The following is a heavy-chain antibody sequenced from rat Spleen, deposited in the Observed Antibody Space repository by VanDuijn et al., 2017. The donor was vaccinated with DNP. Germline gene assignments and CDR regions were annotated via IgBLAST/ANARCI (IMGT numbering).Heavy chain of an antibody. CDR2: ISHAGGNT. CDR3: TELGAH. CDR1: GFTFSDYY. Sequence: EVQLVESGGGLVQPGRSLKLSCAASGFTFSDYYMAWVRQAPTKGLEWVAYISHAGGNTYYRDSVKGRFTISRDNAKSSLYLQMDSLRSEDTATYYCTELGAHWGQGVMVTVSS. J-gene: IGHJ2*01. D-gene: IGHD5-1*01. V-gene: IGHV5-20*01.